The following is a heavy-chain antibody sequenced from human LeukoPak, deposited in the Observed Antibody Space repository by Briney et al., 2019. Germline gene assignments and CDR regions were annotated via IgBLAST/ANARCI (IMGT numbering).Heavy chain of an antibody. V-gene: IGHV4-61*02. CDR1: GGSIRSGSYY. Sequence: KASETLSLTCTVSGGSIRSGSYYRSWIRQPAGKGLEWIGRFYTSGSTNYNPSLKSRVTISVDTSKNQFSLKLSSVTAADTAVYYCARATMIVVIDAFDIWGQGTMVTVSS. CDR2: FYTSGST. CDR3: ARATMIVVIDAFDI. J-gene: IGHJ3*02. D-gene: IGHD3-22*01.